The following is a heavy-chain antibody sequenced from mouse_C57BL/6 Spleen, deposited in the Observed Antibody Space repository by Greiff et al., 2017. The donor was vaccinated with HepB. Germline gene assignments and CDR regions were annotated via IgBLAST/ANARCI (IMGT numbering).Heavy chain of an antibody. V-gene: IGHV5-17*01. D-gene: IGHD4-1*01. Sequence: DVMLVESGGGLVKPGGSLKLSCAASGFTFSDYGMHWVRQAPEKGLEWVAYISSGSSTIYYADTVKGRFTISRDNAKNTLFLQMTSLRSEDTAMYYCARALGRGYFDYWGQGTTLTVSS. J-gene: IGHJ2*01. CDR1: GFTFSDYG. CDR2: ISSGSSTI. CDR3: ARALGRGYFDY.